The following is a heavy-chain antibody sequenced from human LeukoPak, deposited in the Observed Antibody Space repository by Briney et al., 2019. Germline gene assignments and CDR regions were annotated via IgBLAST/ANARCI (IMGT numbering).Heavy chain of an antibody. V-gene: IGHV3-48*03. CDR2: ISSSGSTI. CDR3: AELGITMIGGV. J-gene: IGHJ6*04. D-gene: IGHD3-10*02. Sequence: GGSLRLSCAASGSTFSSYAMSWVRQAPGKGLEWVSYISSSGSTIYYADSVKGRFTISRDNAKNSLYLQMNSLRAEDTAVYYCAELGITMIGGVWGKGTTVTISS. CDR1: GSTFSSYA.